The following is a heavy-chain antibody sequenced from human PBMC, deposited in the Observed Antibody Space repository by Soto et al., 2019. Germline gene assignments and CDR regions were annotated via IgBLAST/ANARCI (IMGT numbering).Heavy chain of an antibody. J-gene: IGHJ4*02. D-gene: IGHD3-10*01. V-gene: IGHV3-74*01. CDR2: INDDGIST. CDR1: GFTFSIYW. Sequence: GGSLRLSCAASGFTFSIYWMHWVRQVPGKGPEWVSRINDDGISTSYADSVKGRFTISRDNAKNTLYLQMNALRVEDTAVYYCTRGPRSTSIGTGAFWGQGTLVTVSS. CDR3: TRGPRSTSIGTGAF.